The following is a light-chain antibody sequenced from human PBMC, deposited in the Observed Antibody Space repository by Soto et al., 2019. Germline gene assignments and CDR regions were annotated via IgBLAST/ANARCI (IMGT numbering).Light chain of an antibody. CDR1: QDVSNY. J-gene: IGKJ5*01. CDR2: DAS. CDR3: QQYDNLLLIT. V-gene: IGKV1-33*01. Sequence: DLQMTQSPSSLSASVGDRVTITCQASQDVSNYLNWYQQKPGKAPKLLIYDASNLETGVPSRFSGSGSGTDFTFTTSSLQPEDIATYYCQQYDNLLLITFGQGTRLEIK.